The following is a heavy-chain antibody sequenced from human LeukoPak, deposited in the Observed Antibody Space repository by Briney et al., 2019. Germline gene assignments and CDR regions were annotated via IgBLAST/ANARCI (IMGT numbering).Heavy chain of an antibody. CDR1: GNTLTKFS. J-gene: IGHJ2*01. CDR3: AKGPSGSDYDWYFDL. CDR2: FDLDEGKR. Sequence: ASVKVSCKVSGNTLTKFSMHWVRQAPGEGLEWMEGFDLDEGKRIYAQKLKGRVIMTEDTSTDTAYMEIKSLTFEDTAVYYCAKGPSGSDYDWYFDLWGRGTLITVSS. D-gene: IGHD4-17*01. V-gene: IGHV1-24*01.